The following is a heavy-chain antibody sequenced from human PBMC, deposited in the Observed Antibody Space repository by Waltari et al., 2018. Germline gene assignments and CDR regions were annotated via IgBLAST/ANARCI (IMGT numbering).Heavy chain of an antibody. CDR2: IWYDGSNK. CDR3: ARDPPVGVFDY. V-gene: IGHV3-33*01. J-gene: IGHJ4*02. CDR1: GFTFSRYG. Sequence: QVQLVESGGGVVQPGRSLRLSCAASGFTFSRYGMPWVRQAPGKGLEWVAVIWYDGSNKYYADSVKGRFTISRDNSKNTLYLQMNSLRAEDTAVYYCARDPPVGVFDYWGQGTLVTVSS.